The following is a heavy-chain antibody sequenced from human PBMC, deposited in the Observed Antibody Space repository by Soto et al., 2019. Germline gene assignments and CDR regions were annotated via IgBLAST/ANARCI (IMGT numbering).Heavy chain of an antibody. J-gene: IGHJ4*02. D-gene: IGHD5-12*01. CDR3: ARDYASGGYDY. Sequence: WGSLVVSCAASVFSVSTTYMSWVRQAPGKGLEWVSTLSDGGSSHYADSVTGRFSVSRDNSKNTLYLQMNGLRADDTAIYYCARDYASGGYDYRGQGTKVTVSS. CDR2: LSDGGSS. V-gene: IGHV3-53*01. CDR1: VFSVSTTY.